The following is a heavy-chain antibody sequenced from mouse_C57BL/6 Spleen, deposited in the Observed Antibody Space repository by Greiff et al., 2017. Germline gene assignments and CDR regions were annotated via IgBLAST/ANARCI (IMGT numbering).Heavy chain of an antibody. Sequence: QVQLQQPGAELVRPGSSVKLSCKASGYTFTSYWMDWVKQRPGQGLEWIGNIYPSDSETHYNQKFKDKATLTVDKSSSTAYMQVMSLTSEDSAVYYGARRGTTESGYAMDYWGQGTSVTVSS. CDR2: IYPSDSET. J-gene: IGHJ4*01. CDR3: ARRGTTESGYAMDY. V-gene: IGHV1-61*01. CDR1: GYTFTSYW. D-gene: IGHD1-1*01.